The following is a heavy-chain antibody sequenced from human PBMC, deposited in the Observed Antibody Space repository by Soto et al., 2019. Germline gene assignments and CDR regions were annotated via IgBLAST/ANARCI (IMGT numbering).Heavy chain of an antibody. CDR2: ISSNGGST. CDR1: GFMFSRYW. CDR3: VKDASYSYSP. V-gene: IGHV3-64D*08. D-gene: IGHD2-21*01. Sequence: PGGSLRLSCAASGFMFSRYWMHWVRQAPGKGLVWVSRISSNGGSTYYADSVKGRFTISRDNSKNTLYLQMSSLRAEDTAVYYCVKDASYSYSPWGQGTLVTVSS. J-gene: IGHJ5*02.